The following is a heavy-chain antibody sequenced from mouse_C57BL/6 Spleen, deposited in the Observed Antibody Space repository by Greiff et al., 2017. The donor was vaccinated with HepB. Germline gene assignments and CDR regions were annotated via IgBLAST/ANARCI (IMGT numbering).Heavy chain of an antibody. J-gene: IGHJ4*01. V-gene: IGHV1-82*01. CDR2: IYPGDGDT. Sequence: VQLQQSGPELVKPGASVKISCKASGYAFSSSWMNWVKQRPGKGLEWIGRIYPGDGDTNYNGKFKGKATLTAAKSSSTAYMQLSSPTSEDSAFYCCARLFRGGNYYAMDYWGQGTSVTVSS. CDR3: ARLFRGGNYYAMDY. CDR1: GYAFSSSW.